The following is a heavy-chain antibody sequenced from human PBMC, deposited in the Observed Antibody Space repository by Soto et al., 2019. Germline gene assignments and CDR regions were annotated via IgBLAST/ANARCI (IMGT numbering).Heavy chain of an antibody. Sequence: QVQLVQSGAEVKKPGASVKVSCKASGYTFTSYGISWVRQAPGQGLEWMGWISAYNGNTNYAQKLQGRVTMTTDTCTSTAYMEQRSLRSDDTAVYYCARDLFRGRIVGATTGYWGQGTLVTVSS. CDR3: ARDLFRGRIVGATTGY. CDR1: GYTFTSYG. V-gene: IGHV1-18*01. J-gene: IGHJ4*02. CDR2: ISAYNGNT. D-gene: IGHD1-26*01.